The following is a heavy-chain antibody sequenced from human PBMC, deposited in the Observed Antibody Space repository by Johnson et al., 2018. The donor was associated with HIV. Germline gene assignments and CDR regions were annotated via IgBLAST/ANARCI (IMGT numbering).Heavy chain of an antibody. CDR3: AKCGDADAFDI. V-gene: IGHV3-11*04. Sequence: VQLVESGEGLVKPGGSLRLSCAASGFTFGDYYMSWIRQAPGKGLEWVSYISSSGITIYYADSVKGRFTISRDNSKSTLYLQMNALRLEDTAVYYCAKCGDADAFDIWGQGTMVTVSS. D-gene: IGHD3-10*01. CDR1: GFTFGDYY. J-gene: IGHJ3*02. CDR2: ISSSGITI.